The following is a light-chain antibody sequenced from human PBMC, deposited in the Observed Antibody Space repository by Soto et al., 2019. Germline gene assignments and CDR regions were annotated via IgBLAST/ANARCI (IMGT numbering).Light chain of an antibody. CDR2: AAS. CDR1: QAIRND. J-gene: IGKJ1*01. Sequence: AIQMTQSPSSLSASVGDRVTITCRASQAIRNDLGWYQQKPGKAPRLLIYAASSLQSGVPSRFSGGGSGTDFTLTISSLQPEDFATYYCLQDYNFPWTFGQGTKVEIK. CDR3: LQDYNFPWT. V-gene: IGKV1-6*01.